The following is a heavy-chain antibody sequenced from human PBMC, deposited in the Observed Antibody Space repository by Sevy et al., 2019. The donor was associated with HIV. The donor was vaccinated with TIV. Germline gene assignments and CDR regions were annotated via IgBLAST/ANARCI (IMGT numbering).Heavy chain of an antibody. D-gene: IGHD3-22*01. Sequence: GGSLRLSCAASGFTVSSNYMSWVRQAPGKGLEWVSVIYSGGSTYYADSVKGRFTISRDNSKNTLYLQMNSLRAEDTAVYYCAMGYSSGYYYGAFDIWGLGTMVTVSS. V-gene: IGHV3-53*01. CDR1: GFTVSSNY. J-gene: IGHJ3*02. CDR2: IYSGGST. CDR3: AMGYSSGYYYGAFDI.